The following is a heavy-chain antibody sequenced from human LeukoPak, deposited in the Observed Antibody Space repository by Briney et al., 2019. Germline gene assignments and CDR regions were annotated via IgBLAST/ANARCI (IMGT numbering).Heavy chain of an antibody. CDR3: ARRRWSSGKTDY. J-gene: IGHJ4*02. Sequence: SETLSLTCAVYGGSFSGYYWSWIRQPPGKGLEWIGEINHSGSTNYNPSLKSRVTISVDTSKNQFSLKLSSVTAADTAVYYCARRRWSSGKTDYWGQGTLVTVSS. CDR1: GGSFSGYY. V-gene: IGHV4-34*01. CDR2: INHSGST. D-gene: IGHD1-26*01.